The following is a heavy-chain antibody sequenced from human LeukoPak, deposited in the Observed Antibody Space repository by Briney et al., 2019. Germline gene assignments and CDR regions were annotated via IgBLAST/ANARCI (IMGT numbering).Heavy chain of an antibody. CDR1: GFTFSTYA. CDR3: AKDLALVPSDYRRGPDY. CDR2: LSGSGATT. V-gene: IGHV3-23*01. D-gene: IGHD6-25*01. Sequence: PGGSLRLSCAASGFTFSTYALNWVRQAPGKGLEWVSALSGSGATTYYADAVKRGFTISRDNSKNTLYLQKNSLRAEDTAVYYCAKDLALVPSDYRRGPDYWGQGTLVAVSS. J-gene: IGHJ4*02.